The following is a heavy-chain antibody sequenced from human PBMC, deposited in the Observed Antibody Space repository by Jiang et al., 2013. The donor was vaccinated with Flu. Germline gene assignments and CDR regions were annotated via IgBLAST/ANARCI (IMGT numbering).Heavy chain of an antibody. Sequence: VQLLESGGGVVQPGGSLRLSCAASGFSFSYYGMYWVRQAPGKGLEWLASIQFNGGNQHYADSVKGRFTISRDNSKDTLYLQMNSLRPDDTAVYYCATLRGSSYDTYLMDSWGQGALVTVSS. V-gene: IGHV3-30*02. D-gene: IGHD1-1*01. CDR2: IQFNGGNQ. J-gene: IGHJ4*02. CDR3: ATLRGSSYDTYLMDS. CDR1: GFSFSYYG.